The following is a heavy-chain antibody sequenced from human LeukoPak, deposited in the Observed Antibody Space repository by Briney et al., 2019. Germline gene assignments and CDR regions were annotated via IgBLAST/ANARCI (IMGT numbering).Heavy chain of an antibody. D-gene: IGHD2-15*01. CDR2: INHSGST. CDR1: GGSFSGYY. J-gene: IGHJ6*03. V-gene: IGHV4-34*01. CDR3: ASFYCSGGSCYQYYYYYYMDV. Sequence: SETLSLTCVVYGGSFSGYYWSWIRQAPGKGLEWIGEINHSGSTNYNPSLRSRVTISVDTSKNQFSLKLSSVTAADTAVYYCASFYCSGGSCYQYYYYYYMDVWGKGTTVTISS.